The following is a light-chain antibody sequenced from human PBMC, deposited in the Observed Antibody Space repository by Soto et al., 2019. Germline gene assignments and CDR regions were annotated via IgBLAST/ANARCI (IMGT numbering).Light chain of an antibody. V-gene: IGLV2-14*01. CDR2: EVS. CDR1: SSDVGGYNY. CDR3: SSYTSSSTPRV. J-gene: IGLJ1*01. Sequence: SGSPGQSITISCTGTSSDVGGYNYVSWYQQHPGKAPKLMIYEVSNRPSGVSNRFSGSKSGNTASLTISGLQAEDEADYYCSSYTSSSTPRVFGTGTKVTVL.